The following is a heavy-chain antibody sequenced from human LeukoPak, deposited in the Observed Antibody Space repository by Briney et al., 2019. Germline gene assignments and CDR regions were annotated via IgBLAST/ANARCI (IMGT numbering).Heavy chain of an antibody. CDR1: GYTFTGYY. Sequence: GASVKVSCKASGYTFTGYYMHWVRQAPGQGLEWMGWINPNSGGTNYAQKFQGRVTMTRDTSISTAYMELSRLRSDDTAVYYCARDTGTTSYYYYMDVWGKGTTVTISS. J-gene: IGHJ6*03. D-gene: IGHD1-1*01. CDR3: ARDTGTTSYYYYMDV. V-gene: IGHV1-2*02. CDR2: INPNSGGT.